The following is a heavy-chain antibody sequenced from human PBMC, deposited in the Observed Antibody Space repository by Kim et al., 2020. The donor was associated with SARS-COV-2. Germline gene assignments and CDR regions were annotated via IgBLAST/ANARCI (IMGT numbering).Heavy chain of an antibody. CDR2: ISGSGGST. Sequence: GGSLRLFCAASGFTFSSYAMSWVRQAPGKGLEWVSAISGSGGSTYYADSVKGRFTISRDNSKNTLYLQMNSLRAEDTAVYYCARMGPYYYGSGSPDGAYYFDYWGQGTLVTVSS. J-gene: IGHJ4*02. CDR1: GFTFSSYA. V-gene: IGHV3-23*01. CDR3: ARMGPYYYGSGSPDGAYYFDY. D-gene: IGHD3-10*01.